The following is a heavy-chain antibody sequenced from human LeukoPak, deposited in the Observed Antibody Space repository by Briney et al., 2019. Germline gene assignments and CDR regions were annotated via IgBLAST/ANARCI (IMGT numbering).Heavy chain of an antibody. CDR1: GYTFTSYD. CDR3: ARVGYDILTGYYNPLYYYYYYMDV. V-gene: IGHV1-18*01. Sequence: ASVKVSCKASGYTFTSYDINWVRQATGQGLEWMGWISAYNGNTNYAQKLQGRVTMTTDTSTSTAYMELRSLRSDDTAVYYCARVGYDILTGYYNPLYYYYYYMDVWGKGTTVTVSS. D-gene: IGHD3-9*01. CDR2: ISAYNGNT. J-gene: IGHJ6*03.